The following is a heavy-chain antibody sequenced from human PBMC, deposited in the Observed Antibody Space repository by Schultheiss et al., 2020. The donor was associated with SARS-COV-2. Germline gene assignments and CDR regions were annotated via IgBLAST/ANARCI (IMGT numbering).Heavy chain of an antibody. Sequence: GGSLRLSCAASGFTFSSYAMSWVRQAPGKGLEWVSAISGSGGGTYYADSLKGRFTISRDNSKNTLFLQINTLRAEDTAMYYCAKADRQVSTSIASYYYWGQGTLVTVSS. CDR2: ISGSGGGT. V-gene: IGHV3-23*01. CDR3: AKADRQVSTSIASYYY. CDR1: GFTFSSYA. J-gene: IGHJ4*02. D-gene: IGHD5/OR15-5a*01.